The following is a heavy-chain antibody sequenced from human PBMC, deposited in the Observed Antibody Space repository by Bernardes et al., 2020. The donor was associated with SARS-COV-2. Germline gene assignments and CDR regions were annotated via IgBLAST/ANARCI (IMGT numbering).Heavy chain of an antibody. J-gene: IGHJ6*02. CDR3: AKGGGGDLFGDYGMDV. D-gene: IGHD2-21*02. CDR1: GFTFGSYA. CDR2: ITGGGGRT. V-gene: IGHV3-23*01. Sequence: GSLRLSCAASGFTFGSYAMTWVRQAPGKGLEWVSAITGGGGRTYYADAVKGRFTISRDNSKNTLYLQMNSLRAEDTAIYYCAKGGGGDLFGDYGMDVWGQGTTVTVSS.